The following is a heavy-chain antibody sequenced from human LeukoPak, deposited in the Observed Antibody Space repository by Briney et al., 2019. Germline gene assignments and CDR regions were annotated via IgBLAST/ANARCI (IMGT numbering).Heavy chain of an antibody. J-gene: IGHJ4*02. Sequence: PSETLPLTCTVSGGSISSSSYYWGWIRQPPGKGLEWIGSIYYSGSTSYNPSLKSRVTISVETSKNQFSLKLSSVTAADTAFYYCARNHTHEGYGYYFDYWGQGTLVTVSS. D-gene: IGHD4-17*01. CDR1: GGSISSSSYY. V-gene: IGHV4-39*01. CDR3: ARNHTHEGYGYYFDY. CDR2: IYYSGST.